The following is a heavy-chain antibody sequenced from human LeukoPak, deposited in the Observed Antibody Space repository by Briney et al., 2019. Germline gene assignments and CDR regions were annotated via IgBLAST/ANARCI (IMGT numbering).Heavy chain of an antibody. CDR2: IKPSGGGT. J-gene: IGHJ1*01. CDR3: ARDHFDSSGYYYLLGYFEH. Sequence: ASVTVSFTSSGYTFTNYYVHWVRQAPGQGLEWMGIIKPSGGGTSYALKFQGRVTMTRDTSTSTAYMELRSLRSEDTAVYYCARDHFDSSGYYYLLGYFEHWGQGTLVTVSS. CDR1: GYTFTNYY. D-gene: IGHD3-22*01. V-gene: IGHV1-46*01.